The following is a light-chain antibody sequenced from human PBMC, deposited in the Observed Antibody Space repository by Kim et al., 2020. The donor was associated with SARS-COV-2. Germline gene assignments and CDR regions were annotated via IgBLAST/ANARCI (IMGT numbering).Light chain of an antibody. CDR2: QHN. CDR1: KLGDKY. CDR3: QAWDSSTVV. V-gene: IGLV3-1*01. Sequence: SYELTQPPSVSVSPGQTASITCSGDKLGDKYACWYQQKPGQSPVLVIYQHNKRPSGIPERFSGSNSGNTATLTISGTQAMDEADYYCQAWDSSTVVFGGGTKLTAL. J-gene: IGLJ2*01.